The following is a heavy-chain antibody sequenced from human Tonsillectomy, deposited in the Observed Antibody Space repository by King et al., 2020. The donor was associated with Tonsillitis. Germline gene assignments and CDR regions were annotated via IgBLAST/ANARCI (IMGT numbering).Heavy chain of an antibody. CDR3: ARGGVVVPAAMRTYYHGMDV. D-gene: IGHD2-2*01. CDR2: IYHSGST. Sequence: VQLQESGSGLVKPSQTLSLTCAVSGGSISSGGYSWSWIRQPPGKGLEWIGYIYHSGSTYYNPSLKSRVTISVDRSKNQFSLKLSSVTAADTAVYYCARGGVVVPAAMRTYYHGMDVWGQGTTVTVSS. CDR1: GGSISSGGYS. J-gene: IGHJ6*02. V-gene: IGHV4-30-2*01.